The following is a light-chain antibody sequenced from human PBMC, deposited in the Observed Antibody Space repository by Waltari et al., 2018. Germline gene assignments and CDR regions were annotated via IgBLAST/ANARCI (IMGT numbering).Light chain of an antibody. CDR2: EVS. CDR1: SSAVGGYNY. J-gene: IGLJ2*01. Sequence: QSALTQPASVSGSPGQSITISCTGTSSAVGGYNYVSCYQQHPGKAPKPMIYEVSNRPSGVSNRFSGSKSGNTASLTISGLQAEDEADYYCSSYTSSSTLNVVFGGGTKLTVL. CDR3: SSYTSSSTLNVV. V-gene: IGLV2-14*01.